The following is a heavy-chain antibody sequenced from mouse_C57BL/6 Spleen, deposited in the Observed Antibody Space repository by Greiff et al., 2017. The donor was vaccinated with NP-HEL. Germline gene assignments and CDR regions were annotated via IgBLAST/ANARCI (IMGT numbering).Heavy chain of an antibody. V-gene: IGHV14-3*01. CDR1: GFNIKNTY. CDR3: ARAALTVGDLLAY. D-gene: IGHD1-1*01. CDR2: IDPANGNT. Sequence: EVQLQQSVAELVRPGASVKLSCTASGFNIKNTYMHWVKQRPEKGLEWIGRIDPANGNTKYAPKFQGKATITADTSSNTAYLQLSSLTSEDTAIYYGARAALTVGDLLAYWGQGTLVTVSA. J-gene: IGHJ3*01.